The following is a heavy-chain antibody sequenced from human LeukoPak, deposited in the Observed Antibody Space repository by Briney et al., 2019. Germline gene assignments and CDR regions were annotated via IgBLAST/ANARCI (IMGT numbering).Heavy chain of an antibody. J-gene: IGHJ4*02. CDR2: IYTSGAT. CDR3: ARKAAAGANY. D-gene: IGHD6-13*01. Sequence: SETLSLTCTVSGGSMSSAGDYWSWIRQPAGKGLEWIGRIYTSGATNYNPSLKSRVTISVDTSKNQFSLKLSSVTAADTAVYYCARKAAAGANYWGQGTLVTVSS. V-gene: IGHV4-61*02. CDR1: GGSMSSAGDY.